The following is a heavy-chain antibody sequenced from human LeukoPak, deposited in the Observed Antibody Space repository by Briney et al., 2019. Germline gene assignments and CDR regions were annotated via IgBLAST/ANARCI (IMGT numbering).Heavy chain of an antibody. Sequence: PGGSLRLSCAASGFTFSNYGMHWVRQAPGKGLEWVAVTSYDGSDKIYADSLKGRFTISRDNSKNTLYLQMNSLRAEDTAVYYCAKHYCSSISCPGRSSGDFDYWGQGTLVTVSS. CDR1: GFTFSNYG. J-gene: IGHJ4*02. CDR3: AKHYCSSISCPGRSSGDFDY. V-gene: IGHV3-30*18. D-gene: IGHD2-2*01. CDR2: TSYDGSDK.